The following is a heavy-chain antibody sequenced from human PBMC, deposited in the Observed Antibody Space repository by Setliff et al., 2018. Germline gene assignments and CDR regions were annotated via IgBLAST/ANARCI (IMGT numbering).Heavy chain of an antibody. J-gene: IGHJ6*02. Sequence: GGSLRLSCTASGFTFSRYWMSWVRQAPGKGLEWVANIKQDGSEKYYVDSVKGRFTISRDNAKNSLYLQMNSLRAEDTAVYYCARDHVYGSQYYYYYYGMDVWGQGTTVTVSS. CDR3: ARDHVYGSQYYYYYYGMDV. CDR1: GFTFSRYW. D-gene: IGHD3-10*01. CDR2: IKQDGSEK. V-gene: IGHV3-7*01.